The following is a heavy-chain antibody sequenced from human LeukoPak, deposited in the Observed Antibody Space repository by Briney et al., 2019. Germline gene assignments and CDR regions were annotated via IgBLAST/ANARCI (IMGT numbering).Heavy chain of an antibody. CDR3: AKGQLITIFGVVILPASDFDY. J-gene: IGHJ4*02. Sequence: GGSLRLSCAASGFTFSSYSMNWVRQAPGKGLEWVSAISGSGGSTYYADSVKGRFTISRDNSKNTLYLQMNSLRAEDTAVYYCAKGQLITIFGVVILPASDFDYWGQGTLVTVSS. CDR1: GFTFSSYS. D-gene: IGHD3-3*01. V-gene: IGHV3-23*01. CDR2: ISGSGGST.